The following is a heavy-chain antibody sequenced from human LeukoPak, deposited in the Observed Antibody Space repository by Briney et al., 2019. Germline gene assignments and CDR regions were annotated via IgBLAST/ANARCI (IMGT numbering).Heavy chain of an antibody. CDR3: ARAGDAYYFDY. Sequence: GGSLRLSCAASGFTVSSNYMSWVRQAPGKGLEWVSVIYSGGSTYYADSVKGRFTISRDNSKNTLLLQMNSLRAEDTAVYYCARAGDAYYFDYWGQGTLVTVSS. V-gene: IGHV3-53*01. CDR2: IYSGGST. J-gene: IGHJ4*02. CDR1: GFTVSSNY. D-gene: IGHD1-26*01.